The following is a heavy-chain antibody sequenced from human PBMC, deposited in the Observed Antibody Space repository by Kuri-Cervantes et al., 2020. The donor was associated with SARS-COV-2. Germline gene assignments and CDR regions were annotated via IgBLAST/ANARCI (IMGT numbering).Heavy chain of an antibody. D-gene: IGHD3-22*01. CDR3: AKDRSGYYQY. V-gene: IGHV3-30*18. Sequence: GESLKISCAASGFTFSSYWMHWVRQAPGKGLEWVAVISYDGSNKYYADSVKGRFTISRDNSKNTLYLQMNSLRAEDTAVYYCAKDRSGYYQYWGQGTLVTVSS. CDR2: ISYDGSNK. J-gene: IGHJ4*02. CDR1: GFTFSSYW.